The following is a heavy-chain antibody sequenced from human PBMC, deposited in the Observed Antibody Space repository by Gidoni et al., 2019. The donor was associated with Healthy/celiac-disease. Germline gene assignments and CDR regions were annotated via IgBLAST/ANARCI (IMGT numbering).Heavy chain of an antibody. V-gene: IGHV1-69*01. CDR3: ARLPTNLQLLDYDAFDI. J-gene: IGHJ3*02. Sequence: QVQLVQSGAEVKTPGSSVKVSCKASGGTFRSYALSWVRQAPGQGLEWMGGIIPIFGTANYAQKFQGRVTITADESTSTAYMELSSLRSEDTAVYYCARLPTNLQLLDYDAFDIWGQGTMVTVSS. CDR1: GGTFRSYA. D-gene: IGHD5-12*01. CDR2: IIPIFGTA.